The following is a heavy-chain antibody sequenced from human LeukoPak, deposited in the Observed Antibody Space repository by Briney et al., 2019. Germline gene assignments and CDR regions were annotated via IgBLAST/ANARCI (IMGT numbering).Heavy chain of an antibody. CDR1: GFTFSRYA. D-gene: IGHD3-22*01. CDR2: ISGSGGST. CDR3: ANVDDSSGYYPDY. Sequence: PGGSLRLSCVASGFTFSRYAMSWVRQAPGKGLEWVSAISGSGGSTYYADSVKGRFTISRDNSKNTLFLQMNSLRAEDTAVYYCANVDDSSGYYPDYWGQGTRVIVSS. V-gene: IGHV3-23*01. J-gene: IGHJ4*02.